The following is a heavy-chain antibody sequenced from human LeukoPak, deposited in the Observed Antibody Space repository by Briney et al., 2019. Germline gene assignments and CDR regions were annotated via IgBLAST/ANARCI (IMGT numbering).Heavy chain of an antibody. J-gene: IGHJ4*02. CDR2: IYYSGST. Sequence: SETLSLTCTVSGGSISSYYWSWIRQPPGKGLEWIGYIYYSGSTNYNPSLKSRVTISVDTSKNQFSLKLSSVTSADTAVYYCARGAYYGSGSYIYWGQGTLVTDSS. D-gene: IGHD3-10*01. V-gene: IGHV4-59*01. CDR1: GGSISSYY. CDR3: ARGAYYGSGSYIY.